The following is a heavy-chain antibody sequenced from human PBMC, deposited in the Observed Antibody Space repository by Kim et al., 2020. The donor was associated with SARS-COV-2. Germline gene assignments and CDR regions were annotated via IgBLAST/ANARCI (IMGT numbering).Heavy chain of an antibody. V-gene: IGHV1-18*04. J-gene: IGHJ4*02. CDR3: ASGSTGILTGYYRALDY. D-gene: IGHD3-9*01. CDR2: ISAYNGNT. CDR1: GYTFTSYG. Sequence: ASVKVSCKASGYTFTSYGISWVRQAPGQGLEWMGWISAYNGNTNYAQKLQGRVTMTTDTSTSTAYMELRSLRSDDTAVYYCASGSTGILTGYYRALDYWGQGTLVTVSS.